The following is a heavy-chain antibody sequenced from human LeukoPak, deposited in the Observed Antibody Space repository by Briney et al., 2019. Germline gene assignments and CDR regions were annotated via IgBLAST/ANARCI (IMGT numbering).Heavy chain of an antibody. CDR2: VSGAGTTA. CDR3: AKDGNDGRSDYHFDY. J-gene: IGHJ4*01. D-gene: IGHD3-22*01. Sequence: PGGSLRLSCTASGFAFSSYALSWVRQTPGKGLEWVSTVSGAGTTAYYADSVKGRFTISRDNSKNTVNLQMNSLRAEDTAVYYCAKDGNDGRSDYHFDYWGHGTLVTVSS. CDR1: GFAFSSYA. V-gene: IGHV3-23*01.